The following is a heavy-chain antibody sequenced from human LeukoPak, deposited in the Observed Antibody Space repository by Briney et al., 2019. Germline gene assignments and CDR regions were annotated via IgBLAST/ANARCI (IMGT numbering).Heavy chain of an antibody. CDR1: GGTFSSYA. J-gene: IGHJ4*02. D-gene: IGHD5-18*01. Sequence: GASVKVSCKASGGTFSSYAISWVRQAPGQGLEWMGRIIPILGIANYAQKLQGRVTMTTDTSTSTAYMELWSLRSDDTAVYYCARLSRDSYGSDYWGQGTLVTVSS. CDR2: IIPILGIA. V-gene: IGHV1-69*04. CDR3: ARLSRDSYGSDY.